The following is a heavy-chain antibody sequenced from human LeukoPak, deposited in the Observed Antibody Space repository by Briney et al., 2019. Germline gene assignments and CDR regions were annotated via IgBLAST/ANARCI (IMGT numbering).Heavy chain of an antibody. CDR2: INHSGST. D-gene: IGHD6-19*01. Sequence: PSETLSLTCAVYGGSFSGYYWSWIRQPPGKGLEWIGEINHSGSTNYNPSLKSRVTISVDTSKNQFSLKLSSVTAADTAVYYCARSAIAVAGTLDWFDPWGQGTLVTVSS. V-gene: IGHV4-34*01. J-gene: IGHJ5*02. CDR1: GGSFSGYY. CDR3: ARSAIAVAGTLDWFDP.